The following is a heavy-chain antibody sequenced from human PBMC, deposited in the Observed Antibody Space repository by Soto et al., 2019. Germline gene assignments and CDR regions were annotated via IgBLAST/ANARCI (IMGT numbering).Heavy chain of an antibody. J-gene: IGHJ6*03. CDR2: INSDGSST. D-gene: IGHD3-9*01. Sequence: GGSLRLSCAASGFTFSSYWMHWVRQAPGKGLVWVSRINSDGSSTSYADSVKGRFTISRDNAKNTLYLQMNSLRAEDTAVYYCARAPFHYDILTGYYYYYYYMDVWGKGTTVTVSS. V-gene: IGHV3-74*01. CDR1: GFTFSSYW. CDR3: ARAPFHYDILTGYYYYYYYMDV.